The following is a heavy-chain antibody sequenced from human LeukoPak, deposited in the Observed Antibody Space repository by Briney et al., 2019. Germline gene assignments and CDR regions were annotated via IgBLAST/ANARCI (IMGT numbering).Heavy chain of an antibody. Sequence: PGGSLRLSCAASGFTFSSYWMSWVRQAPGKGLEWVANIKQDGSEKYYVDSVKGRFTISRDNAKNSLYLQMNSLRAEDTAVYYCTRLRIVGAIYYFDYWGQGTLVTVSS. CDR2: IKQDGSEK. CDR3: TRLRIVGAIYYFDY. CDR1: GFTFSSYW. D-gene: IGHD1-26*01. V-gene: IGHV3-7*01. J-gene: IGHJ4*02.